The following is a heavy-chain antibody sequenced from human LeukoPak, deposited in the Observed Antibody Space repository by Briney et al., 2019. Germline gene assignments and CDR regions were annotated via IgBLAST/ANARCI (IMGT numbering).Heavy chain of an antibody. CDR1: GFTVSSNS. CDR2: IYSDNT. V-gene: IGHV3-53*01. Sequence: GGSLRLSCTVSGFTVSSNSMSWVRQAPGKGLEWVSFIYSDNTHYSDSVKGRFAISRDNSKNTLYLQMNSLRAEDTAVYYCARDLIVDTAMVDAFDIWGQGTMVTVSS. J-gene: IGHJ3*02. CDR3: ARDLIVDTAMVDAFDI. D-gene: IGHD5-18*01.